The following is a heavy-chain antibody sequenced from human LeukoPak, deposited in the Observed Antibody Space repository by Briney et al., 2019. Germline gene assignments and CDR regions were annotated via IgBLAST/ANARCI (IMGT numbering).Heavy chain of an antibody. CDR1: GGSISSSSYY. Sequence: SQTLSLTCTVSGGSISSSSYYWGWIRQPPGKGLEWIGSIYYSGSTYYNPSLKSRVTISVDTSKNQFSLKLSSVTAADTAVYYCARVPGAYYYGSGSYYYFDYWGQGTLVTVSS. CDR3: ARVPGAYYYGSGSYYYFDY. V-gene: IGHV4-39*07. J-gene: IGHJ4*02. CDR2: IYYSGST. D-gene: IGHD3-10*01.